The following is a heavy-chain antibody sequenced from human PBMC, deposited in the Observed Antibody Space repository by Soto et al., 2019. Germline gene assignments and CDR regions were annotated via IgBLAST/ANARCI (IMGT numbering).Heavy chain of an antibody. D-gene: IGHD3-22*01. Sequence: GGSLRLSCAASGFTFDDYAMHRVRQAPGKGLEWVSGISWNSGSIGYADSVKGRFTISRDNAKNSLYLQMNSLRAEDTALYYCVRIDSSGYSYYFDYWGQGTLVTVSS. CDR2: ISWNSGSI. CDR1: GFTFDDYA. CDR3: VRIDSSGYSYYFDY. J-gene: IGHJ4*02. V-gene: IGHV3-9*01.